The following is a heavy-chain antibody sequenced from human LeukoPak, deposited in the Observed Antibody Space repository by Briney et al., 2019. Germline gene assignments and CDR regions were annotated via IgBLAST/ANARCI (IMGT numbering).Heavy chain of an antibody. CDR3: ARGYYGFWSGYLNWFDP. Sequence: ASVKVSCKASGYTFTSYDINWVRQATGQGLEWMGWMNPNSGNTGYAQKFQGRVTITRNTSISTAYMELSSLRSEDTAVYYCARGYYGFWSGYLNWFDPWGQGTLVTVSS. V-gene: IGHV1-8*03. CDR1: GYTFTSYD. J-gene: IGHJ5*02. D-gene: IGHD3-3*01. CDR2: MNPNSGNT.